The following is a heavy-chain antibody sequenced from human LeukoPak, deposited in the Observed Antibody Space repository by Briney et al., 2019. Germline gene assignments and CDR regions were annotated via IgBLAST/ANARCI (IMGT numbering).Heavy chain of an antibody. J-gene: IGHJ4*02. CDR1: GGSFSGYY. CDR3: ASLASPAYCTNGVCYTADY. CDR2: INHGGST. Sequence: SETLSLTCAVYGGSFSGYYWSWIRQPPGKGLEWIGEINHGGSTNYNPSLKSRVTISVDTSKNQFSLKLGSVTAADTAVYYCASLASPAYCTNGVCYTADYWGQGTLVTVSS. D-gene: IGHD2-8*01. V-gene: IGHV4-34*01.